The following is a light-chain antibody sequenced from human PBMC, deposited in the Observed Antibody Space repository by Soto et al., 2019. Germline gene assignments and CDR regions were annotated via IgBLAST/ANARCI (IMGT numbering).Light chain of an antibody. CDR3: QQYNEWPQT. J-gene: IGKJ1*01. Sequence: IVMTQSPATLSVSPGERATLSCRASQGVNNNVAWYQQKSGQAPRLLIYGVSTRATDCPARISGRGSGTEFTLTISSLQSEDLAVYYCQQYNEWPQTFGQGTKVEIK. V-gene: IGKV3-15*01. CDR2: GVS. CDR1: QGVNNN.